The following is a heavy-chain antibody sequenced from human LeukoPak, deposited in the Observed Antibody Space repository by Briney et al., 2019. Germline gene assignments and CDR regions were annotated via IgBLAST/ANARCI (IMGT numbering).Heavy chain of an antibody. CDR2: ISNTGSVI. CDR1: GFTFSSYA. J-gene: IGHJ4*02. Sequence: GGSRRLSCAASGFTFSSYAMSWVRQAPGKGLEWISYISNTGSVIYYADSVKGRFTISRDNSKNTLYLQMNSLRAEDTAVYYCARVDSDYGDGYWGQGTLVTVSS. CDR3: ARVDSDYGDGY. V-gene: IGHV3-48*01. D-gene: IGHD4-17*01.